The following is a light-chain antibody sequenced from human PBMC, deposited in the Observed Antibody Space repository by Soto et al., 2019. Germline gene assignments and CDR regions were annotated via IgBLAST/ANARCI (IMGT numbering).Light chain of an antibody. CDR2: GAS. Sequence: EIVITQSPATLSISPAERATLSCRASQSVSSNLAWYQQKPGQAPRLLIYGASTRATGIPARFSGSGSGTDFTLTISSLQPEDFATYYCQQLNNYPLTFGGGTKVDI. V-gene: IGKV3-15*01. CDR1: QSVSSN. CDR3: QQLNNYPLT. J-gene: IGKJ4*01.